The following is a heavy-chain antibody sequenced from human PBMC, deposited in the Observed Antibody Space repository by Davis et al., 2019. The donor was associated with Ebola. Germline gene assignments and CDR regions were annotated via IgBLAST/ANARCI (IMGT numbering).Heavy chain of an antibody. Sequence: GESLKISCAASGFTFSSYAMSWVRQAPGKGLEWVSAISGSGGSTNYADSVKGRFTISRDNSKNTLYLQMNSLRAEDTAVYYCAKRGYYFSFDYWGQGTLVTVSS. J-gene: IGHJ4*02. CDR2: ISGSGGST. D-gene: IGHD3-3*01. CDR1: GFTFSSYA. CDR3: AKRGYYFSFDY. V-gene: IGHV3-23*01.